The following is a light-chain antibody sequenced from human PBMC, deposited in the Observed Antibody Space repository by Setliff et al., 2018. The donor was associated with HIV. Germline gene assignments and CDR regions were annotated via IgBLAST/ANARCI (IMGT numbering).Light chain of an antibody. CDR3: CSYTTSLTYV. Sequence: SALTQPASVSGSPGQSITISCTGTNKDVGSYNFVSWYQQHPGKAPKLIIYDVNKRPSGVSNRFSGSKSANTASLTISGLLAEDEADYYCCSYTTSLTYVFGTGTKVTVL. V-gene: IGLV2-23*02. J-gene: IGLJ1*01. CDR2: DVN. CDR1: NKDVGSYNF.